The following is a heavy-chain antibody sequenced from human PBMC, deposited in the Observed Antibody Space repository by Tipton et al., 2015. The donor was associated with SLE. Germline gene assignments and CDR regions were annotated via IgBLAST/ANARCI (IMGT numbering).Heavy chain of an antibody. D-gene: IGHD6-19*01. Sequence: TLSLTCAVSGYSISSGYCWGWIRQPPGKGREWIGSIYHSGSTYYNPSLKSRVTISLDTSKTQFSLKLRSVTAADTAIYYCARGGYSSGWYGDYFVYCGQGTLVTVSS. CDR2: IYHSGST. CDR1: GYSISSGYC. CDR3: ARGGYSSGWYGDYFVY. V-gene: IGHV4-38-2*01. J-gene: IGHJ4*02.